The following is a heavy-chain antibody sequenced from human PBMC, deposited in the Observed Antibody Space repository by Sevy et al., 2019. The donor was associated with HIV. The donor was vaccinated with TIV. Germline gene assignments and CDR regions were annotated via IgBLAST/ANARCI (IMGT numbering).Heavy chain of an antibody. CDR3: ARAPPVRSGDDSLNWFDP. J-gene: IGHJ5*02. D-gene: IGHD5-12*01. CDR1: GGSISAYY. V-gene: IGHV4-59*01. Sequence: SETLSLTCTVSGGSISAYYWSWIRQPPGKGLEYLGYIYYTGSTNYNPSLKSRVTISVDTPKNQFSLKLSSVTAADTAVYYCARAPPVRSGDDSLNWFDPWGQGTLVTVSS. CDR2: IYYTGST.